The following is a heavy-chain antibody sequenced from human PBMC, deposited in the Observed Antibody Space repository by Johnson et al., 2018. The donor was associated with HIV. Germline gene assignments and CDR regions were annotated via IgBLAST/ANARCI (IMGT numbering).Heavy chain of an antibody. J-gene: IGHJ3*02. Sequence: VQLVESGGGLVKPGGSLRLSCAASGFTFSDYYMSWIRQAPGQGLEWVSVIHSGDTTYYADSGRGRFTTSRDNSKNTLYLKMNSLRAEETAVYYCARPPPFMGNYGSGSWWAFDIWGQGTMVTISS. CDR1: GFTFSDYY. V-gene: IGHV3-66*02. CDR3: ARPPPFMGNYGSGSWWAFDI. D-gene: IGHD3-10*01. CDR2: IHSGDTT.